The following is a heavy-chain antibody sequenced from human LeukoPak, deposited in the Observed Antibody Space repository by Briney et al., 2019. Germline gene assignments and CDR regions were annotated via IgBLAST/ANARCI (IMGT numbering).Heavy chain of an antibody. CDR2: IGSDNKP. Sequence: GGSLRLSCEASGFTFSAYAMTWVRQAPGQGLEWVSSIGSDNKPHYSESVKGRFTISRDNSKNTLYLQMNSLRAEDTAVYYCAPDLRGAAWSLDYWGQGTLVTVSS. J-gene: IGHJ4*02. CDR1: GFTFSAYA. V-gene: IGHV3-23*05. CDR3: APDLRGAAWSLDY. D-gene: IGHD2-15*01.